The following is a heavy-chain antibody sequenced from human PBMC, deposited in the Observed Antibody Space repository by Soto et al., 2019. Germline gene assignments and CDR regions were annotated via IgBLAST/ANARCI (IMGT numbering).Heavy chain of an antibody. V-gene: IGHV3-7*01. Sequence: EVQLLGSGGGLVQPGGSLRLSCVASGFTFSAYWMNWVRQAPGKGLEWVASIKQDGSEEYYVDSVKGRFTISRDNAKSSLYLQMNSLRADDTAVYFCVGNDFWSGFDCWGQGILVTVSS. CDR1: GFTFSAYW. CDR2: IKQDGSEE. J-gene: IGHJ4*02. CDR3: VGNDFWSGFDC. D-gene: IGHD3-3*01.